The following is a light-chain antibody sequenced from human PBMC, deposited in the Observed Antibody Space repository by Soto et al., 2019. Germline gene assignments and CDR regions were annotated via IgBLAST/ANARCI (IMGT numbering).Light chain of an antibody. CDR2: EVS. J-gene: IGLJ2*01. Sequence: QSALTQPASVSGSPGQSITISCTGTNSDVGGYNYVSWYQQRPGKAPKLMIYEVSNRPSGVSNRFSGSKSGNTASLTISGLQAEDEADYYCSSYSSSSTLVLFGGGTKVTVL. CDR1: NSDVGGYNY. V-gene: IGLV2-14*01. CDR3: SSYSSSSTLVL.